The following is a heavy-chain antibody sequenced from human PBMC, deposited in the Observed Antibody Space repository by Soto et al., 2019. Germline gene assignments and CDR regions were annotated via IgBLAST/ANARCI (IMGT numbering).Heavy chain of an antibody. V-gene: IGHV3-23*01. Sequence: GGSLRLSCAASGFTFSSYAMSWVRQAPGKGLEWVSAISGSGGSTYYADSVKGRFTISRDNSKNTLYLQMNSLRAEDTAVYYCAKGSSMFGQWPRGPFGCWGQGTLVTVSS. CDR1: GFTFSSYA. D-gene: IGHD3-3*02. CDR3: AKGSSMFGQWPRGPFGC. CDR2: ISGSGGST. J-gene: IGHJ4*02.